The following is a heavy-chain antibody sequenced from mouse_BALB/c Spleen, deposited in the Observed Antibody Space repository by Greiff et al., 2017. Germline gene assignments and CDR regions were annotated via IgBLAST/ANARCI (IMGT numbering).Heavy chain of an antibody. V-gene: IGHV1S127*01. D-gene: IGHD2-14*01. J-gene: IGHJ4*01. CDR3: AREGGVRRDYAMDY. Sequence: VQLVESGPGLVRPGASVKMSCKASGYTFTSYWMHWVKQRPGQGLEWIGMIDPSNSETRLNQKFKDKATLNVDKSSNTAYMQLSSLTSEDSAVYYCAREGGVRRDYAMDYWGQGTSVTVSS. CDR1: GYTFTSYW. CDR2: IDPSNSET.